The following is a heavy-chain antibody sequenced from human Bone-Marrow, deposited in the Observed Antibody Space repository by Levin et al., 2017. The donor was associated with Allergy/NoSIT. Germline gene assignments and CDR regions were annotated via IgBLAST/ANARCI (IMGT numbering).Heavy chain of an antibody. CDR1: GFVFSNSA. Sequence: PGGSLRLSCAASGFVFSNSAMSWVRQAPGKGLEWVSTISGGGGGTDDADSVKGRFTISRDNSKNLLYLQMNSLKVDDTAVYYCAKEADLAGAFDYWGQGALVTVSS. CDR2: ISGGGGGT. D-gene: IGHD6-19*01. J-gene: IGHJ4*02. V-gene: IGHV3-23*01. CDR3: AKEADLAGAFDY.